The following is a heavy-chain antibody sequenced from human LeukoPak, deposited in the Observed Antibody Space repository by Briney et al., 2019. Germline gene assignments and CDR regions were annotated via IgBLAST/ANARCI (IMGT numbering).Heavy chain of an antibody. CDR3: AIDSFSKGNAFDS. D-gene: IGHD4-11*01. CDR1: GGSISGYY. V-gene: IGHV4-4*07. Sequence: SETLSLTCIVSGGSISGYYWAWVRQPAGKGLEWIGRIYASGSTNYNPSLMSRVTMSIDTSTNQFSLNLNSVTAADTAVYYCAIDSFSKGNAFDSWGQGTMVTISS. CDR2: IYASGST. J-gene: IGHJ3*02.